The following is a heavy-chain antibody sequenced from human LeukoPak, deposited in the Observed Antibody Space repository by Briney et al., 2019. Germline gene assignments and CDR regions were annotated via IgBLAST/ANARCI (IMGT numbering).Heavy chain of an antibody. J-gene: IGHJ6*02. CDR2: ISTYNGNT. CDR1: GYTFSSYS. Sequence: ASVKVSCKGSGYTFSSYSISWVRQAPGQGLERMGWISTYNGNTHYAQKIQGRVTMTTDTPTSTAYMELRSLRSEDTAVYYCARVAYYYDSAGLYLNYFYGMDVWGQGTTVTVSS. D-gene: IGHD3-22*01. CDR3: ARVAYYYDSAGLYLNYFYGMDV. V-gene: IGHV1-18*01.